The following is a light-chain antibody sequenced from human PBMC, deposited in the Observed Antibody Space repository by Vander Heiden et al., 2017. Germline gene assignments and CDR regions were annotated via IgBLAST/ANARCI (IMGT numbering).Light chain of an antibody. CDR2: GTS. J-gene: IGKJ2*03. V-gene: IGKV3-20*01. CDR1: QSVGSSY. CDR3: QQFGSSAYS. Sequence: TVLTQSPSTLSLYTGESATLSCRASQSVGSSYLDWYQQKPGQAPRLLIYGTSGRATGIPDRFSGSGSGTDFTLTIRRLEPEDFAVYYCQQFGSSAYSFGQGTKLEIK.